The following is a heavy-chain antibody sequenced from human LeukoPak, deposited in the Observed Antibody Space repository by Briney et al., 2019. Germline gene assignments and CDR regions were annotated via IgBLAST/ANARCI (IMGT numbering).Heavy chain of an antibody. Sequence: ASVKVSCKASGYTFTGYYMHWVRQAPGQGLEWMGWINPNSGGTNYAQKFQGRVTTTRDTSISTAYMELSRLRSDDTAVYYCARGDYGDYVGLDYCGQGTLVTVSS. V-gene: IGHV1-2*02. J-gene: IGHJ4*02. CDR3: ARGDYGDYVGLDY. CDR1: GYTFTGYY. CDR2: INPNSGGT. D-gene: IGHD4-17*01.